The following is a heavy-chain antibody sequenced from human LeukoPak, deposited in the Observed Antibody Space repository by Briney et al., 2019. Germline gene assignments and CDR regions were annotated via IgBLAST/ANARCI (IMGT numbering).Heavy chain of an antibody. CDR2: LYYSGST. CDR3: ARGRCMDV. J-gene: IGHJ6*02. V-gene: IGHV4-39*07. Sequence: SETLSLTCTVSGGSISSGYYWGWIRQPPGKGLEWIGSLYYSGSTYHNPSLKSRVTISVDTSKNQFSLRLSSVTAADTAVYYCARGRCMDVWGQGTTVTVSS. CDR1: GGSISSGYY.